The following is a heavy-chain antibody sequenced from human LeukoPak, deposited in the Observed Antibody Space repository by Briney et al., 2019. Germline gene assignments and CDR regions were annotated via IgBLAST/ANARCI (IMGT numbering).Heavy chain of an antibody. D-gene: IGHD6-13*01. J-gene: IGHJ4*02. V-gene: IGHV3-21*04. CDR1: GFTFSSYS. CDR2: ISSSSSYI. Sequence: GGSLRLSCAASGFTFSSYSMNWVRQAPGKGLEWVSSISSSSSYIYYADSVKGRFTISRDNAKNSLYLQMNSLRAEDTAIYYCAKHSSSWPRENYFDYWGQGTLVTVSS. CDR3: AKHSSSWPRENYFDY.